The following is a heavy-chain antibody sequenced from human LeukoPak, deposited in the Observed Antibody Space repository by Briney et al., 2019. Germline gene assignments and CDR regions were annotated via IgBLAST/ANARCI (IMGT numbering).Heavy chain of an antibody. CDR2: INWNGGST. D-gene: IGHD3/OR15-3a*01. CDR3: ARDHLLDWYYYYIDV. V-gene: IGHV3-20*04. Sequence: GGSLRLSCAASGSTVSSNYMSWVRQAPGKGLEWVSDINWNGGSTSYADSVKGRFTISRDNAKNSLYLQMNSLRAEDTALYYCARDHLLDWYYYYIDVWGKGTTVTVSS. CDR1: GSTVSSNY. J-gene: IGHJ6*03.